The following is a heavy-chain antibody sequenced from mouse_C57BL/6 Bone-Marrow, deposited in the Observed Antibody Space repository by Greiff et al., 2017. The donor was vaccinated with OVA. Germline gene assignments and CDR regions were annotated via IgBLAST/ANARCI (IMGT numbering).Heavy chain of an antibody. Sequence: DVQLQESGGDLVKPGGSLKLSCAASGFTFSSYGMSWVRQTPDKRLEWVATISSGGSYTYYPDSVKGRFTISRDNAKNTLYLQMSSLKSEDTAMYYCARHYCGSSYYWGQGTTLTVSS. J-gene: IGHJ2*01. CDR3: ARHYCGSSYY. CDR1: GFTFSSYG. V-gene: IGHV5-6*01. D-gene: IGHD1-1*01. CDR2: ISSGGSYT.